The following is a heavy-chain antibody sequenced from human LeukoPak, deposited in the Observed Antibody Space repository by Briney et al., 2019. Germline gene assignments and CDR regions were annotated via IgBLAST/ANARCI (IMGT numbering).Heavy chain of an antibody. Sequence: GGSLRLSCAASGFTFSSYAMSWVRQAPGKGLEWVGFIRGKAYGGTTEYAASVKGRFTISRDDSKSIAYLQMNSLKTEDTAVYYCTRVYDFWSGYYGRYYYYMDVWGKGTTVTVSS. V-gene: IGHV3-49*04. J-gene: IGHJ6*03. CDR1: GFTFSSYA. CDR3: TRVYDFWSGYYGRYYYYMDV. D-gene: IGHD3-3*01. CDR2: IRGKAYGGTT.